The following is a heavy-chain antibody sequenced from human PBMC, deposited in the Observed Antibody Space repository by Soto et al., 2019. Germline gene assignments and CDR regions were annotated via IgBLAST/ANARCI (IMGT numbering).Heavy chain of an antibody. V-gene: IGHV3-73*02. CDR2: IRSKANSYAT. CDR3: TRPVREYSSGGSCYPAYYGIDV. D-gene: IGHD2-15*01. J-gene: IGHJ6*02. CDR1: GFTFSGST. Sequence: EVQLVESGGGLVQPGGSLKLSCAASGFTFSGSTMHWVRQASGKGLEWVGRIRSKANSYATAYAASVKGRFTISRDDSNTTAYLQVTSLTTEDTAPYYCTRPVREYSSGGSCYPAYYGIDVWGQGTAVTVSS.